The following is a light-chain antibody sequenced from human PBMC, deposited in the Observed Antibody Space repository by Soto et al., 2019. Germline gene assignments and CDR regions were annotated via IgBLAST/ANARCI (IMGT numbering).Light chain of an antibody. V-gene: IGKV3-20*01. J-gene: IGKJ1*01. Sequence: EIVLTQSPGILSLSPGERATLSCRASQSVSNDFLAWYQQKPGQAPRLLIYGASTRATDVPDRFSGSGSGADCTLTISRLEPEDVAVYYCQQYGSSPPRTFGQGTKVE. CDR2: GAS. CDR3: QQYGSSPPRT. CDR1: QSVSNDF.